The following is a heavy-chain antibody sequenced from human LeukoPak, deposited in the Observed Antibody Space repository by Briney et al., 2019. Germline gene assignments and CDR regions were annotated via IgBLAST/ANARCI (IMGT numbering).Heavy chain of an antibody. J-gene: IGHJ4*02. CDR3: AKDGALGVINY. Sequence: PGRSLRLSCAASGFTFSSYGMHWVRQAPGKGLEWVAVISYDGSNKYYADSVKGRFTISRDNPKNTLYLQMNSLRAEDTAVYYCAKDGALGVINYWGQGTLVTVSS. CDR1: GFTFSSYG. D-gene: IGHD2-21*01. V-gene: IGHV3-30*18. CDR2: ISYDGSNK.